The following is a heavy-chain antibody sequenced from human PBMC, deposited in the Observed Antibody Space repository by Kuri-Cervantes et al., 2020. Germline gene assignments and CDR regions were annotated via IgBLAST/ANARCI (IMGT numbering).Heavy chain of an antibody. D-gene: IGHD6-13*01. Sequence: SETLSLTCTVSGGSISTYYWRWIRQPPGKGLEWIGYIYYSGSTNYKSSLKSRVTISVDTSKNQFSLKLSSVTAADTAVYYCALSTHIAAANFDYWGQGTLVTVSS. CDR3: ALSTHIAAANFDY. V-gene: IGHV4-59*08. J-gene: IGHJ4*02. CDR2: IYYSGST. CDR1: GGSISTYY.